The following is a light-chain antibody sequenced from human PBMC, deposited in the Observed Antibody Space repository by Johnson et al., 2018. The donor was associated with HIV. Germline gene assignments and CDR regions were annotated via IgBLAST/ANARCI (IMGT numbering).Light chain of an antibody. CDR3: GTWDSSLSAYV. J-gene: IGLJ1*01. V-gene: IGLV1-51*01. CDR2: DNN. Sequence: QSVLTQPPSVSAAPGQKVTISCSGSSSNIGNNYVSWYQQLPGTAPKLLIFDNNKRPSGIPDRFYASKSGTSATLGITGPQTGDEADYYCGTWDSSLSAYVFGTGTKVTVL. CDR1: SSNIGNNY.